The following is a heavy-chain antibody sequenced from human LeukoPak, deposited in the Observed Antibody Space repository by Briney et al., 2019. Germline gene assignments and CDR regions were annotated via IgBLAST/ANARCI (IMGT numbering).Heavy chain of an antibody. V-gene: IGHV1-2*02. CDR2: INPNSGGT. D-gene: IGHD3-22*01. Sequence: ASVKVSCKASGYTFSGYYMHWVRQAPGQGLEWMGWINPNSGGTNYAQKFQGRVTMTTDTSTSTAYMELRSLKSDDTAVYYCASLKNYYDSSGYLVTDAFDIWGQGTMVTVSS. CDR1: GYTFSGYY. J-gene: IGHJ3*02. CDR3: ASLKNYYDSSGYLVTDAFDI.